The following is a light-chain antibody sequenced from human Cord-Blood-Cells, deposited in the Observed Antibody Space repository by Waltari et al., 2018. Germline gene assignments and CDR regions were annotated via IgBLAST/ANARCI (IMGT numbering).Light chain of an antibody. CDR3: QQYDNLPIT. J-gene: IGKJ5*01. V-gene: IGKV1-33*01. Sequence: DIQMTQSPSSLSASVGDRVTITCQASQDISNHLNWYQQKPGKAPKLLIYDASNLETGVPSRFSGSGSGTDFTVTISSLQPEDIATYYCQQYDNLPITFGQGTRLEIK. CDR1: QDISNH. CDR2: DAS.